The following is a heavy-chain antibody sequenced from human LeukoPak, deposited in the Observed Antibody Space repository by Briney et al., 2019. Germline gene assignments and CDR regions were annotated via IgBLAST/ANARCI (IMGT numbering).Heavy chain of an antibody. D-gene: IGHD6-13*01. CDR3: ARVRGNSCDY. J-gene: IGHJ4*02. V-gene: IGHV1-2*02. Sequence: ASVTISCKTSGYTLSDYYIHWVCQPPAQGLEWMGWIRGDTGDTDSPKKFQGRVTMTRDTSTNTAYLELSRLRYDDTAIYFCARVRGNSCDYWGQGTLVTVSS. CDR1: GYTLSDYY. CDR2: IRGDTGDT.